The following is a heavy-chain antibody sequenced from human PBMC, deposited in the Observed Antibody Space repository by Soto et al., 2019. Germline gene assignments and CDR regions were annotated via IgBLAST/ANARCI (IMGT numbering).Heavy chain of an antibody. Sequence: GASVKVSCKASGGTFSSYAISWVRQAPGQGLEWMGGIIPIFGTANYAQKFQGKVTMTRDTSTHTLYMELSSLRSEDTAIYYCARVGYSSTGTTLHFHGLDVWGQGTTVTVSS. CDR1: GGTFSSYA. V-gene: IGHV1-69*05. CDR2: IIPIFGTA. D-gene: IGHD3-22*01. CDR3: ARVGYSSTGTTLHFHGLDV. J-gene: IGHJ6*02.